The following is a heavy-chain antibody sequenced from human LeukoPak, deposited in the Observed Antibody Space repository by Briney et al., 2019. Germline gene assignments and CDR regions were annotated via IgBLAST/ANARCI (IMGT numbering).Heavy chain of an antibody. D-gene: IGHD2-2*02. CDR2: IYPGDSDT. J-gene: IGHJ4*02. CDR3: ARAEVVPAAIIDY. CDR1: GYSFTSYW. V-gene: IGHV5-51*01. Sequence: KDGESLKISCKGSGYSFTSYWIGWVRQMPGKGLEWMGIIYPGDSDTKYSLSLQGQVTISADKSISTAYLQWSSLKASDTAMYYCARAEVVPAAIIDYWGQGTLVTVSS.